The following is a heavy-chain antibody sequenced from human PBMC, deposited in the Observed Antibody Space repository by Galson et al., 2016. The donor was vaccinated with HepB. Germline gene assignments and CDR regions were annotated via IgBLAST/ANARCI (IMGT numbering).Heavy chain of an antibody. CDR1: GFTFSSYA. CDR2: IRDSGGVT. D-gene: IGHD3-3*01. V-gene: IGHV3-23*01. CDR3: SKDRGRAYDFWGGPRWSLGMDV. Sequence: SLRLSCAASGFTFSSYAMNWVRQAPGKGLEWVSGIRDSGGVTDYADSVKGRFTISSDNSKNTLYLQMNSLSGEDTAVYYCSKDRGRAYDFWGGPRWSLGMDVWGPGTTVTVSS. J-gene: IGHJ6*02.